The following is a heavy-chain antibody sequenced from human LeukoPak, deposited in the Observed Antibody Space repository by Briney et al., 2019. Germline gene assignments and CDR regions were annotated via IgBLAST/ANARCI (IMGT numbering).Heavy chain of an antibody. Sequence: SETLSLTCDVYGGSFSGFYWNWIRQPPGKGLEWIGEIYHSGTTNFNPSLKSRVTISVDKSKNQFSLKLSSVTAADTAVYYCARDAGSDALVHWGQGTLVTVSS. J-gene: IGHJ4*02. CDR3: ARDAGSDALVH. V-gene: IGHV4-34*01. D-gene: IGHD3-10*01. CDR2: IYHSGTT. CDR1: GGSFSGFY.